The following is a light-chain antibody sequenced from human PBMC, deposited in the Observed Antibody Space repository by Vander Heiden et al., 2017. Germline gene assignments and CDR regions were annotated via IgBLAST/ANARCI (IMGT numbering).Light chain of an antibody. CDR1: QSVVDNY. CDR3: EQYGSSPRT. Sequence: EIVLTQSPGTLSLSPGEGATLSCRASQSVVDNYFAWYQQKPGQAPRLLIYGISFRATGIPDRFSGSGSGTDFTLTISRLEPEDFAVYYCEQYGSSPRTFGQGTKVEIK. CDR2: GIS. V-gene: IGKV3-20*01. J-gene: IGKJ1*01.